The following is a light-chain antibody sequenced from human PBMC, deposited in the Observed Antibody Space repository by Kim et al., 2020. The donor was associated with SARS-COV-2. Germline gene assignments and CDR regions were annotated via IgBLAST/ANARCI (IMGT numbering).Light chain of an antibody. V-gene: IGKV3-20*01. CDR3: QQYCSSPA. CDR1: QSVSSSY. J-gene: IGKJ2*01. Sequence: EIVLTQSPGTLSLSPGERATLSCRASQSVSSSYLAWYQQKPGQAPRLLIYGASSRATGIPDRFSGSGSGTDFTLTISRLEPEDFAVYYCQQYCSSPAFGQGTKLEI. CDR2: GAS.